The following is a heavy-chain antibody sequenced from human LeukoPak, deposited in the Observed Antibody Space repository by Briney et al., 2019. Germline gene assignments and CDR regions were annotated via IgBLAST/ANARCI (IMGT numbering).Heavy chain of an antibody. V-gene: IGHV5-51*01. CDR2: IYPGDSDT. J-gene: IGHJ3*02. CDR3: ARRPSYDFWSGYYGVDGLDI. D-gene: IGHD3-3*01. Sequence: GESLKISCKASGYSFVSHWIVWVRQMPGKGLEWLGTIYPGDSDTRYSPSFQGQVTISADKSISTAYLQWNSLRASDTAMYYCARRPSYDFWSGYYGVDGLDIWGQGTMVTVSS. CDR1: GYSFVSHW.